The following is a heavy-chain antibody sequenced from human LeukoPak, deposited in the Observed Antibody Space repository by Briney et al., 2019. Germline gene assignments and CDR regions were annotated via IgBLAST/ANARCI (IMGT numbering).Heavy chain of an antibody. Sequence: QPGGSLRLSCAASGLSFRGYAMHWVRQAPGKGLEWVAIITYDGTFKSYAESVKGRFTITRDDSKNTLSLQMNGLRAEDTAVYYCARHRTASDYWGQGTLVTVSS. J-gene: IGHJ4*02. CDR3: ARHRTASDY. CDR1: GLSFRGYA. D-gene: IGHD3-16*02. V-gene: IGHV3-30*04. CDR2: ITYDGTFK.